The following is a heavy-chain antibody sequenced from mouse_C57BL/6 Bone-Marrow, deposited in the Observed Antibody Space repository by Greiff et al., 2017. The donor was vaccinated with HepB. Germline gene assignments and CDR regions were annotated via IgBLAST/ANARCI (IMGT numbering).Heavy chain of an antibody. J-gene: IGHJ4*01. Sequence: VNLVESGPGLVQPSQRLSITCTVSGFSLTSYGVHWVRQSPGKGLEWLGVIWSGGSTDYNAAFISRLSISKDNSKSQVFFKMNSLQADDTAIYYCAEAPHYYGSSSGAMDYWGQGTSVTVSS. CDR2: IWSGGST. D-gene: IGHD1-1*01. CDR1: GFSLTSYG. CDR3: AEAPHYYGSSSGAMDY. V-gene: IGHV2-2*01.